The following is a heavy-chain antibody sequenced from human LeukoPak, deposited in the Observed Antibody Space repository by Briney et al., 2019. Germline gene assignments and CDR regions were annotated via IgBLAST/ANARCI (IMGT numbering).Heavy chain of an antibody. CDR3: ARGYSYGYFDY. D-gene: IGHD5-18*01. CDR2: IYYSGST. CDR1: GGSISSYY. Sequence: SETLSLTCTVSGGSISSYYWSWIRQPPGKGLEWIGYIYYSGSTNYNPSLKSRVTISVDTSKNQFPLKLSSLTAADTAVYYCARGYSYGYFDYWGQGTLVTVSS. V-gene: IGHV4-59*01. J-gene: IGHJ4*02.